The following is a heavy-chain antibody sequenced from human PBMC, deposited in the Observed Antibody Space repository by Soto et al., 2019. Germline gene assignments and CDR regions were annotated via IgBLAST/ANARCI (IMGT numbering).Heavy chain of an antibody. J-gene: IGHJ6*02. CDR3: ATWASGDSYYYYGMDV. D-gene: IGHD4-17*01. CDR2: INAYDGNT. CDR1: GYTFTSYG. V-gene: IGHV1-18*01. Sequence: ASVKVSCKASGYTFTSYGISLVRQAPGQGLEWMGWINAYDGNTNYAQKLQGRVTMTEDTSTDTAYMELSSLRSEDTAVYYCATWASGDSYYYYGMDVWGQGTTVTLSS.